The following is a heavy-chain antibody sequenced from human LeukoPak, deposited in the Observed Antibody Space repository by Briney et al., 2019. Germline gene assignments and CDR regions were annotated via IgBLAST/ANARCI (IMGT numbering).Heavy chain of an antibody. CDR3: ARDGIGGDYRFLNY. CDR1: GFTFSSYA. CDR2: ISYDGSNK. Sequence: GGSLRLSCAASGFTFSSYAMHWVRQAPGKGLEWVAVISYDGSNKYYADSVRGRFTISRDNSKNTLYLQMNSLRAEDTAVYYCARDGIGGDYRFLNYWGQGTLVTVSS. D-gene: IGHD4-17*01. J-gene: IGHJ4*02. V-gene: IGHV3-30*04.